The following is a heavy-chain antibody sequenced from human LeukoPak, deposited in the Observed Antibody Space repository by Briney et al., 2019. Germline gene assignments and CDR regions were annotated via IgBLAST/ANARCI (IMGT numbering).Heavy chain of an antibody. D-gene: IGHD3-9*01. CDR3: ARALVPYYDILTGYYKHPIDAFDI. CDR1: GASISSYY. V-gene: IGHV4-4*07. CDR2: IYTSGST. Sequence: SETLSLTCTVSGASISSYYWSWIRQPAGERLEWIGRIYTSGSTNYNPSLKSRVTMSVDTSKNQFSLKLISVTAADTAVYYCARALVPYYDILTGYYKHPIDAFDIWGQGTMVTVSS. J-gene: IGHJ3*02.